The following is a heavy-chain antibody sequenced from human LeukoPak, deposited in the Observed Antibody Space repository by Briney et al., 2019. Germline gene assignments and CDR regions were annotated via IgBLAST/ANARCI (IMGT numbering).Heavy chain of an antibody. CDR1: GYTFTTYG. D-gene: IGHD5-18*01. CDR3: ARVDTVNYYYYMDV. CDR2: ISTFNGHT. Sequence: ASVKVSCKASGYTFTTYGISWVRQAPGHGLEWMGWISTFNGHTNYAQSRQDRVTMTADTSTSTVYMELSSLISDDTAVYYCARVDTVNYYYYMDVWGKGTPVTVSS. J-gene: IGHJ6*03. V-gene: IGHV1-18*01.